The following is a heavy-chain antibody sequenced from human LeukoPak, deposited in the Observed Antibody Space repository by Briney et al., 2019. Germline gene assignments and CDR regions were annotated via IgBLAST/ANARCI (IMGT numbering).Heavy chain of an antibody. CDR2: IYHSGST. CDR1: GGSVSSGGYY. V-gene: IGHV4-30-2*01. CDR3: ARSGVVGAFDI. J-gene: IGHJ3*02. D-gene: IGHD3-3*01. Sequence: SETLSLTCTVSGGSVSSGGYYWSWIRQPPGKGLEWIGYIYHSGSTYYNPSLKSRVTISVDRSKNQFSLKLSSVTAADTAVYYCARSGVVGAFDIWGQGTMVTVSS.